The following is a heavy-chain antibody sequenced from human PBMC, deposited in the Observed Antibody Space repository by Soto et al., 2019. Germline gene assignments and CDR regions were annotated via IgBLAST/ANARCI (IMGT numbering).Heavy chain of an antibody. Sequence: GGSLRLSCAASRFTFSSYAMSWVRQAPGKGLEWVSAISGSGGSTYYADSVKGRFTISRDNSKNTLYLQMNSLRAEDTAVYYCAKVYGATVVSPNDYWGQGTLVTVSS. CDR1: RFTFSSYA. D-gene: IGHD4-17*01. J-gene: IGHJ4*02. CDR2: ISGSGGST. CDR3: AKVYGATVVSPNDY. V-gene: IGHV3-23*01.